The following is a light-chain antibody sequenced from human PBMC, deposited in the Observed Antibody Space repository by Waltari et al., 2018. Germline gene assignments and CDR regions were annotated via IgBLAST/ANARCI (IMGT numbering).Light chain of an antibody. CDR1: QSLSVN. CDR2: GAS. Sequence: IELTQSPATLSVSPGARATLSCRASQSLSVNLAWYQQRPGQGLRLLIYGASTRATGVPARFSGSGSGTEFTLTITSLQSEDFAVYYCQQYNLWPPITFGQGTRLEMK. V-gene: IGKV3-15*01. CDR3: QQYNLWPPIT. J-gene: IGKJ5*01.